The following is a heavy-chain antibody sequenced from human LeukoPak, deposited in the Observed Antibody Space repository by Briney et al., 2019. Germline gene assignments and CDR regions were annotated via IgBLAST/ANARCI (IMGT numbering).Heavy chain of an antibody. D-gene: IGHD2-21*01. CDR3: TRRGGGVSYDY. CDR1: GYNFTNYW. V-gene: IGHV5-51*01. J-gene: IGHJ4*02. Sequence: GESPKISCKGSGYNFTNYWIGWVRQMPGKGLEWMGIVYPGDSDTRYSPSFQGQVTISADKSISTAYLHWSSLKASDSAMYYCTRRGGGVSYDYWGQGTLVTVSS. CDR2: VYPGDSDT.